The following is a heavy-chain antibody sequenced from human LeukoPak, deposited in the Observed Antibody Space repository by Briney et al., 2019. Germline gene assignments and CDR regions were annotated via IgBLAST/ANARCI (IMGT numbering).Heavy chain of an antibody. CDR2: IRSRGSTI. CDR1: GFTFSSYE. Sequence: GGSLRLSCAASGFTFSSYEMNWVRQAPGKGLEWVSYIRSRGSTIYYADSVKGRFTISRDNAKNSLYLQMNSLRAEDTAVYYCARSGSYYSFDYWGQGTLVTVSS. D-gene: IGHD1-26*01. CDR3: ARSGSYYSFDY. J-gene: IGHJ4*02. V-gene: IGHV3-48*03.